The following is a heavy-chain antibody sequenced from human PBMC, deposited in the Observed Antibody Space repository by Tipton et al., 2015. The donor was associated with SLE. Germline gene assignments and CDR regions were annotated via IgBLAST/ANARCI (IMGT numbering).Heavy chain of an antibody. CDR1: GGSFSGYY. Sequence: TLSLTCAVYGGSFSGYYWSWIRQPPGKGLEWIGEINHSGSTNYNPSLKSRVTISVDTSKNQFSLKLSSVTAADTAVYYCARLRLGYYYMDVWGKGTTVTVSS. V-gene: IGHV4-34*01. J-gene: IGHJ6*03. CDR3: ARLRLGYYYMDV. D-gene: IGHD3-16*01. CDR2: INHSGST.